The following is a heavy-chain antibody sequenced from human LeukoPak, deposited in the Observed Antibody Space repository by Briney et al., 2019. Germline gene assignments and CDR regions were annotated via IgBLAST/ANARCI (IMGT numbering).Heavy chain of an antibody. Sequence: ASMKVSCKASGYTFTSYGITWVRQAPGQGLEWMGWISGYNGNTNYAQKFQGRVTMTTDTSTRTVYMELRSLRSDDTAVYYCARDDNYGSGQPDDWGQGTLATVSS. V-gene: IGHV1-18*01. J-gene: IGHJ4*02. D-gene: IGHD3-10*01. CDR2: ISGYNGNT. CDR3: ARDDNYGSGQPDD. CDR1: GYTFTSYG.